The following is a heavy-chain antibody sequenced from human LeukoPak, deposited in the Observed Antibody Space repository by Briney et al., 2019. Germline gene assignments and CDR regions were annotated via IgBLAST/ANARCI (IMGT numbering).Heavy chain of an antibody. CDR1: GFTFSSYA. CDR3: AKDLSYGSGNNFDY. Sequence: GGSLRLSCAASGFTFSSYAMHWVRQAPGKGLEWVAVISYDGSNKYYADSVKGRFAISRDNSKNTLYLQMNSLRAEDTAVYYCAKDLSYGSGNNFDYWGQGTLVTVSS. J-gene: IGHJ4*02. V-gene: IGHV3-30*09. CDR2: ISYDGSNK. D-gene: IGHD3-10*01.